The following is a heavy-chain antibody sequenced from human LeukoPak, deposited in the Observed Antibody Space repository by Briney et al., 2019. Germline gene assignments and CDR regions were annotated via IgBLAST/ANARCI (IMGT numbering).Heavy chain of an antibody. Sequence: GGSLSLSCAASGFTFSSYAMSWVRQAPGQGLEWVSAGSGSGGSTYYADSAQGRLAISRDNSKNTLYLQMNSLRAEDTAVYYCAKDPGVVVAAGILDYWGQGTLVTVSS. V-gene: IGHV3-23*01. J-gene: IGHJ4*02. CDR3: AKDPGVVVAAGILDY. CDR1: GFTFSSYA. D-gene: IGHD2-15*01. CDR2: GSGSGGST.